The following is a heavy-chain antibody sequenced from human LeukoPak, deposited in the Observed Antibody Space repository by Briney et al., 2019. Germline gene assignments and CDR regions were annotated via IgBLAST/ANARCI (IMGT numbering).Heavy chain of an antibody. V-gene: IGHV3-23*01. J-gene: IGHJ4*02. Sequence: GSLRLSCAASGFTFSSYAMTWVRQAPGKGLEWVSTLASTGSDTYYADSVKGRFTISRDTSKNTLYLQMDSLRAEDTAIYYCAKDRGRSVSGTEFDYWGQGTLLTVS. D-gene: IGHD6-19*01. CDR1: GFTFSSYA. CDR2: LASTGSDT. CDR3: AKDRGRSVSGTEFDY.